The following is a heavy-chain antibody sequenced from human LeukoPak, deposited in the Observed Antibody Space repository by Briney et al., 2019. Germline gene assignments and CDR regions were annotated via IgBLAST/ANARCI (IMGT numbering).Heavy chain of an antibody. CDR3: ARRQWLVHDFDY. D-gene: IGHD6-19*01. CDR2: IYYSGST. J-gene: IGHJ4*02. CDR1: GGSISSYY. V-gene: IGHV4-59*08. Sequence: PSETLSLTCTVSGGSISSYYWTWIRQPPGKRLERIGYIYYSGSTNYNPSLKSRVSMSVDTSKNQISLKLRSVTAADTAEYYCARRQWLVHDFDYWGQGTLVTVSS.